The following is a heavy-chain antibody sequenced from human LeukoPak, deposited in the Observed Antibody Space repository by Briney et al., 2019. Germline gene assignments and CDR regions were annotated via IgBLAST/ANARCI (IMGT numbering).Heavy chain of an antibody. CDR2: ISSVDST. CDR1: GFGVTSDF. D-gene: IGHD5-18*01. Sequence: PGGSLRLSCAASGFGVTSDFMTWVRQAPGKGLEWLSLISSVDSTNYADSVRGRFTISRDNFKNTLYLQMNSLTVEDTAIYYCAKVWSDSNGWFHFDCWGQGTLVTVSS. V-gene: IGHV3-53*01. J-gene: IGHJ4*02. CDR3: AKVWSDSNGWFHFDC.